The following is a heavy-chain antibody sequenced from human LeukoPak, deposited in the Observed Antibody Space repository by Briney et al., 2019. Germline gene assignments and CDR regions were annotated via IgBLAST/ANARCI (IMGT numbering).Heavy chain of an antibody. CDR3: ARVRSSGWYEGHFDY. Sequence: GGSLRLSCAASGFTVSSNYMSWVRQAPGKGLEWVSVIYSGGSTYYADSVKGRFTISRDNSKNTLYLQMNSLRAEDTAVYYCARVRSSGWYEGHFDYWGQGTLVTASS. V-gene: IGHV3-53*01. CDR2: IYSGGST. J-gene: IGHJ4*02. D-gene: IGHD6-19*01. CDR1: GFTVSSNY.